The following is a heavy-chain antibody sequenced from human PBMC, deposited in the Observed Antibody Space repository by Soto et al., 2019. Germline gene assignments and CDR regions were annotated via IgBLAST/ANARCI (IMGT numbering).Heavy chain of an antibody. CDR3: TRDHTTMTGYYYGTDV. CDR2: INSDGSGT. J-gene: IGHJ6*02. V-gene: IGHV3-74*01. CDR1: GFTFSTYW. D-gene: IGHD4-17*01. Sequence: EVQLVESGGGLVQPGGSLRLSCAASGFTFSTYWIHWVRQAPGKGLVWVSRINSDGSGTNYADSVKGRFTISRDNAKNTLYLQMNSLRAEDTAVYYCTRDHTTMTGYYYGTDVWGQGTTVTVSS.